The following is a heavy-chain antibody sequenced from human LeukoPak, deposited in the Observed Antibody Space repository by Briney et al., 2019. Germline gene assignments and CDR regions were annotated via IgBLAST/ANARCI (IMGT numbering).Heavy chain of an antibody. D-gene: IGHD6-13*01. V-gene: IGHV4-39*07. CDR1: GGSISSSSYY. Sequence: PSETLSLTCTASGGSISSSSYYWGWIRQPPGKGLEWIGSIYYSGSTYYNPSLKSRVTISVDTSKNQFSLKLSSVTAADTAVYYCARDRVAAAGYFDYWGQGTLVTVSS. CDR2: IYYSGST. CDR3: ARDRVAAAGYFDY. J-gene: IGHJ4*02.